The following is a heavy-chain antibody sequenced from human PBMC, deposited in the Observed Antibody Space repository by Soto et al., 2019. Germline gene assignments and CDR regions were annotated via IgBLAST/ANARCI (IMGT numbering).Heavy chain of an antibody. CDR3: ARGGYCSGGSCSSFDY. CDR2: TRNKVNSYTT. CDR1: GFPFSVHY. J-gene: IGHJ4*02. Sequence: EVQLVESGGGLVQPGGSLRLSCAASGFPFSVHYMEWVRQAPGKGLEWVGRTRNKVNSYTTEYAASVKGRFTISRDDSTNSLYLQMNSLKTEDTAVYYCARGGYCSGGSCSSFDYWGQGTRVSVSS. D-gene: IGHD2-15*01. V-gene: IGHV3-72*01.